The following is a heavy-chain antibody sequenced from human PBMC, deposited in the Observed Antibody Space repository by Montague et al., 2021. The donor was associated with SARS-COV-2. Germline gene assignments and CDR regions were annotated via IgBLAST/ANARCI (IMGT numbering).Heavy chain of an antibody. V-gene: IGHV3-23*01. D-gene: IGHD2-8*01. Sequence: SLRLSCAASGFPFNTYTMTWVRHSPGKGLEWFSSIFGSGAGTYYADSVQGRFTTSRDNSKSTLYLQLHGLRAEDTAVYYCAKNGGSGSLVYWYFDLWGRGTPVAVSS. CDR2: IFGSGAGT. CDR1: GFPFNTYT. CDR3: AKNGGSGSLVYWYFDL. J-gene: IGHJ2*01.